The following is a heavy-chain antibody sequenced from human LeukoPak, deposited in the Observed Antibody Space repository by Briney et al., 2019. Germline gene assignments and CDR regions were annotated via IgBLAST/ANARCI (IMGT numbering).Heavy chain of an antibody. D-gene: IGHD6-19*01. V-gene: IGHV3-21*04. CDR1: GFTFSSYS. J-gene: IGHJ4*02. CDR2: ISSGGGSI. Sequence: PGGSLRLSCSASGFTFSSYSINWVRQAPGKGLEWVSFISSGGGSISYADSVKGRFTISRENAKNSLYLQMSSLRAEDTAVYYCARGGWYEGGYFDYWGQGTLVTVSS. CDR3: ARGGWYEGGYFDY.